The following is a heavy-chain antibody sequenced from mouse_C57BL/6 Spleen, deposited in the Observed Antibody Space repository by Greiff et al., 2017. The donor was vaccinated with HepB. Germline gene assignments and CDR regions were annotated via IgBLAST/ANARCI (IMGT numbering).Heavy chain of an antibody. Sequence: VQLQQPGAELVKPGASVKLSCKASGYTFTSYWMQWVKPRPGQGLEWIGEIDPSDSYTNYNQKFKGKSTLTVDTSSSTAYMQLSSLTSEDSAVYYCARPYYYGSSYSAWFAYWGQGTLVTVSA. D-gene: IGHD1-1*01. J-gene: IGHJ3*01. V-gene: IGHV1-50*01. CDR2: IDPSDSYT. CDR3: ARPYYYGSSYSAWFAY. CDR1: GYTFTSYW.